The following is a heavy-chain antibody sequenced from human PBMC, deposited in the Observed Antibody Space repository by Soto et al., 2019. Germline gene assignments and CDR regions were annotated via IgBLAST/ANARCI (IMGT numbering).Heavy chain of an antibody. J-gene: IGHJ4*02. D-gene: IGHD2-15*01. CDR2: INHSGST. Sequence: SETLSLTCAVYGGSFSGYYWSWIRQPPGKGLEWIGEINHSGSTNYNPSLKSRVTISVDTSKNQFSLKLSSVTAADTAVYYCARLTNGALVVVVAATQGYFDYWGQGTPVTVSS. V-gene: IGHV4-34*01. CDR1: GGSFSGYY. CDR3: ARLTNGALVVVVAATQGYFDY.